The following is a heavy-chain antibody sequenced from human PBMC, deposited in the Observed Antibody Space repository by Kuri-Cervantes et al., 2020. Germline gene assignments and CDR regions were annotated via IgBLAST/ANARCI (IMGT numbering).Heavy chain of an antibody. D-gene: IGHD5-18*01. J-gene: IGHJ4*02. CDR2: ISYDGSNK. CDR3: AKETTGYSYGNLDY. CDR1: GFTFSSYG. V-gene: IGHV3-30*18. Sequence: TLSLTCAASGFTFSSYGMHWVRQAPGKGLEWVAVISYDGSNKYYADSVKGRFTISRDNSKNTLYLQMNSLRAEDTAVYYCAKETTGYSYGNLDYWGQGTLVTVSS.